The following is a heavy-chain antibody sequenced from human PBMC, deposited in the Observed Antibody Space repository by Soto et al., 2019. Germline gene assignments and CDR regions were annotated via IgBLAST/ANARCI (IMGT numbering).Heavy chain of an antibody. V-gene: IGHV4-39*01. J-gene: IGHJ4*01. D-gene: IGHD5-18*01. CDR1: GGSVSSSSFL. Sequence: SETLCLTCTVSGGSVSSSSFLWGWIRQAPGKELEWVGSIYYSGTTYYNPSLKSRVTISVDTSKNQFSLKLSSVTAADTAVYYCARVWGYSHGSLDYWTQGTLVPVSS. CDR3: ARVWGYSHGSLDY. CDR2: IYYSGTT.